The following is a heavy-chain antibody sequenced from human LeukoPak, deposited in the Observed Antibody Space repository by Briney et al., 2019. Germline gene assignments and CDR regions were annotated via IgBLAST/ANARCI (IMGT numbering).Heavy chain of an antibody. CDR1: GASISSSAYF. CDR2: VYYSGTT. J-gene: IGHJ3*02. CDR3: ARHRNAGTSYNWHDAFDI. D-gene: IGHD1-20*01. V-gene: IGHV4-39*01. Sequence: PSETLSLTCTVSGASISSSAYFWGLVRQPPGKELEWIGSVYYSGTTYYNPSLKSRVTMSVDTSKNQFSLKLTSVTAADTAIYYCARHRNAGTSYNWHDAFDIWGQGTMVTVSS.